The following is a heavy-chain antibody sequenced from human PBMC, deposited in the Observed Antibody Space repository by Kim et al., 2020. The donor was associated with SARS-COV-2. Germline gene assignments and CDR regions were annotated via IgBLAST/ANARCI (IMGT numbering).Heavy chain of an antibody. CDR2: ISYDGSNK. D-gene: IGHD3-3*01. CDR3: AKDMYYDFWSGYRGGDC. J-gene: IGHJ4*02. Sequence: GGSLRLSCAASGFTFSSYGMHWVRQAPGKGLEWVAVISYDGSNKYYADSVKGRFTISRDNSKNTLYLQMNSLRAEDTAVYYCAKDMYYDFWSGYRGGDCWGQGTLVTVSS. V-gene: IGHV3-30*18. CDR1: GFTFSSYG.